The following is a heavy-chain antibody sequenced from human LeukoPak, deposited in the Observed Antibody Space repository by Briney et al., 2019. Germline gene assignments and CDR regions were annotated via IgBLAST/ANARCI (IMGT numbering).Heavy chain of an antibody. CDR1: GFTFSSYS. Sequence: KSGGSLRLSCAASGFTFSSYSMNWVRQAPGKGLEWVSTISSRSTYIYYADSVKGRFTISRDNAQNSLCLQMNSLRAEDTAVYYCTRDQSLGQTEAFDIWGQGTMVTASS. D-gene: IGHD1-14*01. J-gene: IGHJ3*02. CDR3: TRDQSLGQTEAFDI. V-gene: IGHV3-21*01. CDR2: ISSRSTYI.